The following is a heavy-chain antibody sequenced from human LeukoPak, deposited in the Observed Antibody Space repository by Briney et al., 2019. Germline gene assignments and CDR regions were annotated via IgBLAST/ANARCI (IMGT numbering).Heavy chain of an antibody. CDR1: GFTVSSNY. J-gene: IGHJ4*02. CDR3: AKDRGYYDFWSGYPTDYYFDY. D-gene: IGHD3-3*01. Sequence: GGSLRLSCAASGFTVSSNYMSWVRQAPGKGLEWVSVIYSGGSTYYADSVKGRFTISRDNSRNMLYLQMNSLRAEDTAVYYCAKDRGYYDFWSGYPTDYYFDYWGQGTLVTVSS. V-gene: IGHV3-53*01. CDR2: IYSGGST.